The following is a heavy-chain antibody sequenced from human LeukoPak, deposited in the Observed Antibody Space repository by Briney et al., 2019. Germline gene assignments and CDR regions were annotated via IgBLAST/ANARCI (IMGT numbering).Heavy chain of an antibody. J-gene: IGHJ4*02. CDR2: ISSSGSTI. D-gene: IGHD1-26*01. V-gene: IGHV3-11*04. CDR3: AGGSAGGDNY. Sequence: GGSLRLSCAASGFTFSDYYMSWIRQAPGKGLEWVSYISSSGSTIYYPDSVKGRFHISRDSAKNSLYLQMNSLRAEDTAAYYCAGGSAGGDNYWGQGTLVTVSS. CDR1: GFTFSDYY.